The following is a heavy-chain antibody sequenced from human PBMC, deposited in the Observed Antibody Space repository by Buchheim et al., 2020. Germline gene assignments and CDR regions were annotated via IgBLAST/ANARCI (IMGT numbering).Heavy chain of an antibody. D-gene: IGHD3-10*01. Sequence: EVQLVQSGAEVKKPGESLRISCKGSGYSFTSYWISWVRQMPGKGLEWMGRIDPSDSYTNYSPSFQGHVTISADKYISTAYLQWSSLKASDTAMYYCATQFHNYYGSGSYYNPGYWGQGTL. CDR1: GYSFTSYW. CDR2: IDPSDSYT. J-gene: IGHJ4*02. V-gene: IGHV5-10-1*01. CDR3: ATQFHNYYGSGSYYNPGY.